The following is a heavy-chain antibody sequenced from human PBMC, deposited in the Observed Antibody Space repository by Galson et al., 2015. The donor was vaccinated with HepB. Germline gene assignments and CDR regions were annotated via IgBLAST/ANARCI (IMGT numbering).Heavy chain of an antibody. CDR3: VREKSGYWLWMNY. J-gene: IGHJ4*02. Sequence: SLRLSCATSGFTFSTFWMSWVRQAPGKGLEWVANIKQDGSEKYYVDSVKGRFTISRDNAKNSLYLQMNSLRAEDTAVYYCVREKSGYWLWMNYWGQGTLVTVSS. CDR2: IKQDGSEK. V-gene: IGHV3-7*01. CDR1: GFTFSTFW. D-gene: IGHD2-8*02.